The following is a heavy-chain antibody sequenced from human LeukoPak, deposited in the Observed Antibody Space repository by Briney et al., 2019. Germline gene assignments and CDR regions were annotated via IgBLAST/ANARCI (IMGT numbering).Heavy chain of an antibody. D-gene: IGHD6-6*01. Sequence: QPGGSLRLSCAASGSTFSSHAMTWVRQAPGKGLEWVSSISGSGLSTYYADSVKGWFTISRDNSKSTLYVQMNSLRAEDTAVYYCAKTMEYNSSPIDYWGQGTLVTVSS. CDR3: AKTMEYNSSPIDY. CDR2: ISGSGLST. CDR1: GSTFSSHA. V-gene: IGHV3-23*01. J-gene: IGHJ4*02.